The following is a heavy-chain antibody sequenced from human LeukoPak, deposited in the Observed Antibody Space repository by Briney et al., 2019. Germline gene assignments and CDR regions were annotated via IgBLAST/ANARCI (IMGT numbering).Heavy chain of an antibody. D-gene: IGHD3-10*01. CDR2: ISSSGSTI. CDR3: AGGGFGDAYYCYYYMDV. CDR1: GLTHNSYE. V-gene: IGHV3-48*03. Sequence: GGSLRLSCAASGLTHNSYEMNWVRQAPRKGLDGVSYISSSGSTIYHPASAKGRIHISRHNAKNSMHLQMNSLRPGETAVYFLAGGGFGDAYYCYYYMDVWGKGTTVTVSS. J-gene: IGHJ6*03.